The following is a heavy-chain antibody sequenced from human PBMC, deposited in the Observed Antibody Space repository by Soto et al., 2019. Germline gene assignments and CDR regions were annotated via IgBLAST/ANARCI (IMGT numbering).Heavy chain of an antibody. Sequence: QVQLVQSGAEVKKPGASVKVSCKASGYTFTGYYMHWVRQAPGQGLEWMGWINPNSGGTNYAQKFQGWVTMTRDTSISTAYMELSRLRSDDTAVYYCARGTVVVVAARKNLFDPWGQGTLVTVSS. J-gene: IGHJ5*02. CDR2: INPNSGGT. CDR1: GYTFTGYY. CDR3: ARGTVVVVAARKNLFDP. V-gene: IGHV1-2*04. D-gene: IGHD2-15*01.